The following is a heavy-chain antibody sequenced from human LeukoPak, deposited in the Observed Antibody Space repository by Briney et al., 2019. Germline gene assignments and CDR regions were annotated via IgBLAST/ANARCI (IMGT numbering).Heavy chain of an antibody. Sequence: PGGSLRLSCAASGFTLSSYGMHWVRQAPGKGLEWVAFIRYDKTNKYYADSVKGRFTISRDNYKNTLYLQMNSLRDEDTAVYYCAKELLSLPNYPATLDSWGQGTLVTVSS. J-gene: IGHJ4*02. CDR1: GFTLSSYG. V-gene: IGHV3-30*02. D-gene: IGHD2-15*01. CDR2: IRYDKTNK. CDR3: AKELLSLPNYPATLDS.